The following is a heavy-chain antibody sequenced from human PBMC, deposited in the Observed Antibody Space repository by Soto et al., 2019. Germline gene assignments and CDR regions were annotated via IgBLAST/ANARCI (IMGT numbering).Heavy chain of an antibody. D-gene: IGHD3-16*02. CDR3: ARLPPVIYFDS. J-gene: IGHJ4*02. CDR2: IYYSGST. CDR1: GGSISSSSYY. Sequence: PSETLALTCTVSGGSISSSSYYWGWIRQPPVKVLEWIGSIYYSGSTYYSPSIKSRVTISVDTSKSQFSLELSSVTGADTAVYYCARLPPVIYFDSWGQGSQVTVSS. V-gene: IGHV4-39*01.